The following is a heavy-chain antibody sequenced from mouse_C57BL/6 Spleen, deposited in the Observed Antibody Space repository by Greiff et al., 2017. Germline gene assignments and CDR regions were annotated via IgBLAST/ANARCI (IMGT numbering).Heavy chain of an antibody. V-gene: IGHV2-2*01. J-gene: IGHJ2*01. CDR3: ARKNFDY. CDR1: GFSLTSYG. Sequence: QVQLKESGPGLVQPSQSLSITCTASGFSLTSYGVHWVRQSPGQGLEWLGVIWRGGSTDYNAAFISRLSISKDNSKSQVFFKMDSLQADDTAIYYCARKNFDYWGQGTTLTVSS. CDR2: IWRGGST.